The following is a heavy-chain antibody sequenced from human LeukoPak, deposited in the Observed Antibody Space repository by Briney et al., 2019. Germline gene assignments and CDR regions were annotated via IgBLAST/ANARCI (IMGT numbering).Heavy chain of an antibody. CDR3: ASSSGWYGDAFDI. Sequence: GGSLRLSCAASGFTVSSNYMSWVRQAPGKGLEWVSVIYSGGSTYYADSVGGRFTISRHNSKNTLYLQMNSLRAEDTAVYYCASSSGWYGDAFDIWGQGTMVTVSS. CDR1: GFTVSSNY. CDR2: IYSGGST. J-gene: IGHJ3*02. V-gene: IGHV3-53*04. D-gene: IGHD6-19*01.